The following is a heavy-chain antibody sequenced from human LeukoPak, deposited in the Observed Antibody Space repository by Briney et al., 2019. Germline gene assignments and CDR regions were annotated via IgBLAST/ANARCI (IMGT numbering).Heavy chain of an antibody. Sequence: SETLSLTCTVSGGSISSSSYYWGWIRQPPGKGLEWIGSIYYSGSTYYNPSLKSRVTISVDTSKNQFSLKLGSVTAADTAVYYCARTDYDILTGYYTPWGYFDLWGRGTLVTVSS. V-gene: IGHV4-39*07. CDR2: IYYSGST. J-gene: IGHJ2*01. D-gene: IGHD3-9*01. CDR3: ARTDYDILTGYYTPWGYFDL. CDR1: GGSISSSSYY.